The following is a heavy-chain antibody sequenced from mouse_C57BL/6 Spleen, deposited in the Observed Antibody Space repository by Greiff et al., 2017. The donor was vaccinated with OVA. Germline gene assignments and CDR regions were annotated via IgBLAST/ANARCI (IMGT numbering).Heavy chain of an antibody. Sequence: EVMLVESEGGLVQPGSSMKLSCTASGFTFSDYYMAWVRQVPEKGLEWVANINYDGSSTYYLDSLKSRFIISRDNAKNILYLQMSSLKSEDTATNYCAREGYGTYAMDYWDQGTSVTVSS. CDR1: GFTFSDYY. J-gene: IGHJ4*01. V-gene: IGHV5-16*01. CDR3: AREGYGTYAMDY. CDR2: INYDGSST. D-gene: IGHD1-1*01.